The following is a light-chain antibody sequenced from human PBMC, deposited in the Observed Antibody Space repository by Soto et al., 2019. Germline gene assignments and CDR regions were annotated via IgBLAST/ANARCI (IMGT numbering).Light chain of an antibody. V-gene: IGKV1-12*01. CDR1: QDIHTW. CDR2: GAS. Sequence: DMQMTQSPSSVSASLGDRVTITCRASQDIHTWLAWYQQKPGQAPKLLIYGASHLQSGAPSRFSGSGSVTDFTLTISSLQSEDFATYYCQQANSFPFTFGPGTKVDVK. CDR3: QQANSFPFT. J-gene: IGKJ3*01.